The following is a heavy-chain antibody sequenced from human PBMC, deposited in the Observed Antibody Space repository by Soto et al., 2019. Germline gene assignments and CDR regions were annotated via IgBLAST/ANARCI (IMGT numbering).Heavy chain of an antibody. D-gene: IGHD2-15*01. CDR2: ISGSGGST. CDR1: GFTFSSYA. CDR3: AKPFCSGGSCYVRGENTYNFDY. J-gene: IGHJ4*02. Sequence: EVQLLESGGGLVQPGGSLRLSCAASGFTFSSYAMSWVRQAPGKGLEWVSAISGSGGSTYYADSVKGRFTISRDNSKNTLYLQMNSLRAEDTAVYYCAKPFCSGGSCYVRGENTYNFDYWGQGTLDTVSS. V-gene: IGHV3-23*01.